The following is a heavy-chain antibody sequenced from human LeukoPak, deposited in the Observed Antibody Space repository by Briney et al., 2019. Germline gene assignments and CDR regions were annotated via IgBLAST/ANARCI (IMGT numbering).Heavy chain of an antibody. J-gene: IGHJ4*02. CDR1: GYTFTNYG. Sequence: ASVKVSCTASGYTFTNYGITWVRQAPGQGLEWMGWISGHQGSTKYAQNFQGRVTMTIDRSTSTAYMDLRSLRSDDTAITAGPFNFWGQGTLVAVSS. CDR3: PFNF. CDR2: ISGHQGST. V-gene: IGHV1-18*01. D-gene: IGHD1-14*01.